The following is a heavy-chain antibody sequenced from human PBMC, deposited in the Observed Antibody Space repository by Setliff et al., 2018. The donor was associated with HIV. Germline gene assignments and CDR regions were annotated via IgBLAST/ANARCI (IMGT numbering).Heavy chain of an antibody. V-gene: IGHV1-69*10. CDR3: ARDRNLYTFWSHFYTDHDAFDI. D-gene: IGHD3-3*01. CDR1: GGTFSSYA. CDR2: IIPMLDVA. Sequence: GASVKVSCKASGGTFSSYAISWVRQAPGQGLEWMGGIIPMLDVANYAQKFQGRVTITADESTSTAYMELSSLRSEDTAVYYCARDRNLYTFWSHFYTDHDAFDIWGQGTMVTVSS. J-gene: IGHJ3*02.